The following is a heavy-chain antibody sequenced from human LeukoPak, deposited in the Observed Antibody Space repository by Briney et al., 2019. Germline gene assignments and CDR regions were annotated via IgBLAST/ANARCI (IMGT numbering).Heavy chain of an antibody. CDR2: IIPIFGTA. D-gene: IGHD1-1*01. CDR3: ARGGYNWNDGQSTYYYYGMDV. Sequence: SVKVSCKASGGTFSRYAISCVRQAPGQRLEWTGGIIPIFGTANYAQKFQRRVTITADESTSTAYMELSSLRSEDTAVYYCARGGYNWNDGQSTYYYYGMDVWGKGTTVTVSS. CDR1: GGTFSRYA. J-gene: IGHJ6*04. V-gene: IGHV1-69*13.